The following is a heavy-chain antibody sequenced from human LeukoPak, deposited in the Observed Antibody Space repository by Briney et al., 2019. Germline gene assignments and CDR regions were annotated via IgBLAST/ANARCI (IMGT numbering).Heavy chain of an antibody. V-gene: IGHV1-69*13. Sequence: SVKVSCKVSGYTLTELSMHWVRQAPGQGLEWMGGIIPIFGTANYAQKFQGRVTITADESTSTAYMELSSLRSEDTAVYYCAKGGRFFDYWGQGTLVTVSS. CDR1: GYTLTELS. J-gene: IGHJ4*02. D-gene: IGHD3-10*01. CDR3: AKGGRFFDY. CDR2: IIPIFGTA.